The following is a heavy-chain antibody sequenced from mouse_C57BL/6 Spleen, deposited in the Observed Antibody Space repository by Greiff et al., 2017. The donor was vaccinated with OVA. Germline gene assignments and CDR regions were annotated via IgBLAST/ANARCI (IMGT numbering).Heavy chain of an antibody. D-gene: IGHD4-1*01. CDR2: IYPGSGST. V-gene: IGHV1-55*01. Sequence: QVQLQQSGAELVKPGASVKMSCKASGYTFTSYWITWVKQRPGQGLEWIGDIYPGSGSTNYNEKFKSKATLTVDTSSSTAYMQLSSLTSEDSAVYYCARGGNWDVGSDYWGQGTTLTVSS. CDR3: ARGGNWDVGSDY. CDR1: GYTFTSYW. J-gene: IGHJ2*01.